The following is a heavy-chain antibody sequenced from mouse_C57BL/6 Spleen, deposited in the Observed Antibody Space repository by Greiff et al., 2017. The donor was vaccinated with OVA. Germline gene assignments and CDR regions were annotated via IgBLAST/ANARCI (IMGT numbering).Heavy chain of an antibody. J-gene: IGHJ3*01. D-gene: IGHD2-4*01. V-gene: IGHV14-1*01. CDR2: IDPEDGDT. CDR1: GFNIKDYY. CDR3: TYDYDDGAWFAY. Sequence: EVQLQQSGAELVRPGASVKLSCTASGFNIKDYYMHWVKQRPEQGLEWIGRIDPEDGDTEYAPKFQGKATMTADTSSNTAYLQLSSLTSEDTAVYYCTYDYDDGAWFAYWGQGTLVTVSA.